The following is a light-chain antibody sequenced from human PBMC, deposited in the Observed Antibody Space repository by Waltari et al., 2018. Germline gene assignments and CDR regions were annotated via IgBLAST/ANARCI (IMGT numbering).Light chain of an antibody. Sequence: EIVLTQSPGTLSLSPGERVILSCRVSQSVSRALAWYQQKPGQAPRLLIYGASNRATGIPDSFSGSGSGTDFSLTISRLEPEDFAVYYCQHYVRLPVTFGQGTKVEIK. V-gene: IGKV3-20*01. J-gene: IGKJ1*01. CDR3: QHYVRLPVT. CDR1: QSVSRA. CDR2: GAS.